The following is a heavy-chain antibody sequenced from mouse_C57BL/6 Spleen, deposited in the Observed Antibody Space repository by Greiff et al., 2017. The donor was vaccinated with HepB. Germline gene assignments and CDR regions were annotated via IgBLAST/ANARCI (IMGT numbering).Heavy chain of an antibody. J-gene: IGHJ2*01. Sequence: QVQLQQPGAELVRPGTSVKLSCKASGYTFTSYWMHWVKQRHGQGLEWVGVIDPSDSYTNYNQKFKGKATLTVDTSSSTAYMQLSSLTAEDAAVYYCARWGLDYWGQGTTLTVSS. V-gene: IGHV1-59*01. CDR3: ARWGLDY. CDR1: GYTFTSYW. CDR2: IDPSDSYT.